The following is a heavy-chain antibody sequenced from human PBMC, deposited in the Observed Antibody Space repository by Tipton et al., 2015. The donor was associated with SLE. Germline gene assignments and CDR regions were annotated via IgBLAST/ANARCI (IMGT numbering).Heavy chain of an antibody. V-gene: IGHV3-33*08. Sequence: SLRLSCAASGFTFSSYGMHWVRQAPGKGLEWVAAIWYDGSNKYYADSVKGRFTISRDNSKNTLYLQMNSLRAEDTAVYYCLRSPNYYYGMDVWGQGTTVTVSS. CDR3: LRSPNYYYGMDV. CDR1: GFTFSSYG. CDR2: IWYDGSNK. J-gene: IGHJ6*02.